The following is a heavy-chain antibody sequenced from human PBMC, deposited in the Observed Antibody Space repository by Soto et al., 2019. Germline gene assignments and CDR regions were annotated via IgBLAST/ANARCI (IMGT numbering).Heavy chain of an antibody. V-gene: IGHV4-34*01. D-gene: IGHD1-26*01. Sequence: SETLSLTCAVYGGSFSGYYWSWIRQPPGKGLEWIGDINHSGSTNYNPSLKSRVTISVDTSKNQFSLKLSSVTAADTAVYYCAKDLPGELLPTCFDAWGQGTLVTVSS. CDR2: INHSGST. CDR1: GGSFSGYY. CDR3: AKDLPGELLPTCFDA. J-gene: IGHJ5*02.